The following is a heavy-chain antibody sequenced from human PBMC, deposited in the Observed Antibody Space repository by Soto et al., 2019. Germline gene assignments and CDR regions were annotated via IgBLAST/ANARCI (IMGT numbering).Heavy chain of an antibody. D-gene: IGHD6-6*01. CDR2: ISAYNGNK. Sequence: QVQLVQSGGEVKKPGASVEVSCRTSGYMFTTYGMSWVRQAPGQGLEWMAWISAYNGNKKYAQKFQGRVTMTTYTATSTVSMELRNLTSDDTGTYFCARTGGGMAARPLEYWGQGTLVTVSS. J-gene: IGHJ4*02. V-gene: IGHV1-18*04. CDR1: GYMFTTYG. CDR3: ARTGGGMAARPLEY.